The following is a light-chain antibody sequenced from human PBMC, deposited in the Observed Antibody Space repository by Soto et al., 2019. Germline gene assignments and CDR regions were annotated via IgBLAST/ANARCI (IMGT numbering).Light chain of an antibody. CDR2: GAS. CDR1: QSVSSN. CDR3: QQYEKWPPSIT. Sequence: EIVMTQSPATLSVSPGERATLSCRASQSVSSNLAWYQQKPGQAPRLLIYGASTRATGIPARFSGSGSGTEFTLTISSPQSEDLAVYYCQQYEKWPPSITFGQGTRLEIK. V-gene: IGKV3-15*01. J-gene: IGKJ5*01.